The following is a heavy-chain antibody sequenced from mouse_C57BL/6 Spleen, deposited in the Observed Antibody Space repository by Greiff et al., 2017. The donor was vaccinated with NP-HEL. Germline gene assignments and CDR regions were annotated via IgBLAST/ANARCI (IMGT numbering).Heavy chain of an antibody. J-gene: IGHJ3*01. V-gene: IGHV1-4*01. CDR2: INPSSGYT. Sequence: VQRVESGAELARPGASVKMSCKASGYTFTSYTMHWVKQRPGQGLEWIGYINPSSGYTKYNQKFKDKATLTADKSSSTAYMQLSSLTSEDSAVYYCARSGTGGFAYWGQGTLVTVSA. CDR1: GYTFTSYT. CDR3: ARSGTGGFAY. D-gene: IGHD3-3*01.